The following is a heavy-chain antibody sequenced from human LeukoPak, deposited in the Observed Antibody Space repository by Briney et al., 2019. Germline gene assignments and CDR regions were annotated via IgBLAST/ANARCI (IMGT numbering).Heavy chain of an antibody. CDR1: GFTFDEYA. CDR3: AKSIVGEGDY. J-gene: IGHJ4*02. V-gene: IGHV3-9*01. Sequence: GGSLRLSCAASGFTFDEYAMHWVRQAPGKGLEWVSGISWNSGSIDYADSVKGRFTISRDNSKNTLYLQMNSLRAEDTAVYYCAKSIVGEGDYWGQGTLVTVSS. CDR2: ISWNSGSI. D-gene: IGHD1-26*01.